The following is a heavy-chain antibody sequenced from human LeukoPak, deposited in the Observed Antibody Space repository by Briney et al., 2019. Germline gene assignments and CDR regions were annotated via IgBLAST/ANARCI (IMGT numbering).Heavy chain of an antibody. D-gene: IGHD6-6*01. J-gene: IGHJ6*02. CDR2: ISYDGSNK. CDR1: GFTFXSYA. Sequence: SLRLSCAXXGFTFXSYAMHWVRQAPGKGLEWVAVISYDGSNKYYADSVKGRFTISRDNSKNTLYLQMNSLRAEDTAVYYCARDKVGSSSPRYYYYGMDVWGQGTTVTVSS. V-gene: IGHV3-30-3*01. CDR3: ARDKVGSSSPRYYYYGMDV.